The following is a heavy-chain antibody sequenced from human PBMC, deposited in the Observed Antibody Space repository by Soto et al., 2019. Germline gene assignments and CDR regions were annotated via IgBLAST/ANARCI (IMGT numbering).Heavy chain of an antibody. CDR2: ISGSGGST. CDR1: GFTFSSYA. V-gene: IGHV3-23*01. D-gene: IGHD1-26*01. J-gene: IGHJ4*02. CDR3: AKDQVGAPLYGY. Sequence: GGSLRLSCAASGFTFSSYAMSWVRQAPGKGLEWVSAISGSGGSTYYADSVKGRFIISRDNSKNTLYLQMNSLRAEDTAVYYCAKDQVGAPLYGYWGQGTLVTVSS.